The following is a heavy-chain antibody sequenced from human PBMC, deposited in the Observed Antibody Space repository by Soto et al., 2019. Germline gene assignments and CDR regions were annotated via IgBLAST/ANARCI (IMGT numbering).Heavy chain of an antibody. CDR3: AKDAPWLGRHFDY. CDR2: ISNSGGLT. V-gene: IGHV3-23*01. D-gene: IGHD6-19*01. CDR1: GFTFSSFA. Sequence: EVQLLESGGALVQPGGSLRLSCAASGFTFSSFAMYWVRQAPGKGLQWLSLISNSGGLTYYADSVKGRFTISRDNSKNTLYLQMKSLRADDTAVYFCAKDAPWLGRHFDYWGQGTQVTVSS. J-gene: IGHJ4*02.